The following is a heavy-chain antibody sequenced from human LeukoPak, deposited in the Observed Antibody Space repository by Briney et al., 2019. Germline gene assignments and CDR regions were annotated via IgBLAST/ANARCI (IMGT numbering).Heavy chain of an antibody. CDR2: IFSRGGA. J-gene: IGHJ4*02. V-gene: IGHV4-4*07. Sequence: PSETLSLTCAVSGGSITGFFWTWIRQPAGEGLQYIGRIFSRGGANYNPSLQSRVAMSVDTSQNLFSLKLTSVTAADTAVYFCARVATPDVSSPLDFWGQGILVTVSS. CDR1: GGSITGFF. D-gene: IGHD6-19*01. CDR3: ARVATPDVSSPLDF.